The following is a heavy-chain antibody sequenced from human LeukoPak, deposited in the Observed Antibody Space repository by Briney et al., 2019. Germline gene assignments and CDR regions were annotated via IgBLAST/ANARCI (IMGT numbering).Heavy chain of an antibody. CDR1: GFHFNTYS. Sequence: GGSLRLSCTTSGFHFNTYSMSWVRQSPGKGLEWVSAINDDTPYYRDSVKGRFTVSRDKSKDTLYLQLNSLRAEDTAIYYCVKEHDLWHEEGNWFDTWGQGVLVTVSS. CDR3: VKEHDLWHEEGNWFDT. D-gene: IGHD3-3*01. V-gene: IGHV3-23*01. J-gene: IGHJ5*02. CDR2: INDDTP.